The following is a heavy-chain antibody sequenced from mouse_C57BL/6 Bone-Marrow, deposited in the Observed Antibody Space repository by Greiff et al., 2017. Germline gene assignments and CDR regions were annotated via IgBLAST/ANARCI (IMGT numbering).Heavy chain of an antibody. CDR2: IYPRDGST. CDR1: GYTFPSYD. J-gene: IGHJ4*01. V-gene: IGHV1-85*01. CDR3: ARSNFAMDY. Sequence: VQLQESGPELVKPGASVKLSCKASGYTFPSYDLNWVKQRPGQGLEWIGWIYPRDGSTKYNEKFKGQATLTVDTSSSTAYMELHSLTSEDSAVYFCARSNFAMDYWGQGTSVTVSS.